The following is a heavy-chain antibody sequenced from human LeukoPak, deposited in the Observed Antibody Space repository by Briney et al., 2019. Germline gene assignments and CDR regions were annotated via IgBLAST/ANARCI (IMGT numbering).Heavy chain of an antibody. Sequence: PGGSLRLSCAASGFTFSSYAMHWIRQAPGKGLEWVAVISYDGSKKYYADYVKGRFTISRDKSKNTLYLQMNSLRPEDTAVYYCARHWASGSYVFDYWGQGTLVTVSS. D-gene: IGHD1-26*01. CDR3: ARHWASGSYVFDY. CDR1: GFTFSSYA. V-gene: IGHV3-30*04. CDR2: ISYDGSKK. J-gene: IGHJ4*02.